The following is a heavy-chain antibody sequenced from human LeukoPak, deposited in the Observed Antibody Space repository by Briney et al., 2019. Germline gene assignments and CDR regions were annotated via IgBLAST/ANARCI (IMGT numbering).Heavy chain of an antibody. CDR2: IYYSGST. J-gene: IGHJ3*02. V-gene: IGHV4-31*03. Sequence: SQTLSLTCTVSGGSISSGGYYWSWIRQHPGKGLEWIGYIYYSGSTYYNPSLKSRVTISVDTSKNQFSLKLSSVTAADTAVYYCARVKVVAATRHAFDIGAKGQWSPSLQ. CDR3: ARVKVVAATRHAFDI. CDR1: GGSISSGGYY. D-gene: IGHD2-15*01.